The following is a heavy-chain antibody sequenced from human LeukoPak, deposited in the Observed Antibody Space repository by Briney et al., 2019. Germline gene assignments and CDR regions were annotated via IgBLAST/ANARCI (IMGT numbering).Heavy chain of an antibody. J-gene: IGHJ6*02. CDR3: AREVIQLWPGSTDYYGMDV. D-gene: IGHD5-18*01. V-gene: IGHV1-69*04. Sequence: SVKVSCKASGGTFSSYTISWVRQAPGQGLEWMGRIIPILGIANYAQKFQGRVTSTADKSTSTAYMELSSLRPEDTAVYYCAREVIQLWPGSTDYYGMDVWGQGTTVTVSS. CDR1: GGTFSSYT. CDR2: IIPILGIA.